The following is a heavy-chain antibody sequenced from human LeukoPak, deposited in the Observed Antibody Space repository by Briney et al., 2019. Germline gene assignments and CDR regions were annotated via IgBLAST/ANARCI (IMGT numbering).Heavy chain of an antibody. J-gene: IGHJ4*02. CDR2: INHSGST. Sequence: SETLSLTCAVYGGSFSGYYWSWIRQPPGKGLEWIGEINHSGSTNYNPSLKSRVTISVDTSKNQFSLKLSSVTAADTAVYYCARVGIAVAGSPATFDYWGQGTLVTVSS. CDR3: ARVGIAVAGSPATFDY. CDR1: GGSFSGYY. V-gene: IGHV4-34*01. D-gene: IGHD6-19*01.